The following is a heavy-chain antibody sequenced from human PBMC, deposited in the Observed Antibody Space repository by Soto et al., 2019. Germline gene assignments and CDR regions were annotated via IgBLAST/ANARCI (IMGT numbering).Heavy chain of an antibody. V-gene: IGHV1-18*04. D-gene: IGHD3-10*01. J-gene: IGHJ5*02. Sequence: QVQLVQSGAEVKKPGASVKVSCKASGYTFTSYGISWVRQAPGQGLEWMGWISAYNGNTNYAQKLQGRVTMTTDTSTSTAYMELRSLRSYDTAVYYCARDGAVTMVRGVISNWFDPWGQGTLVTVSS. CDR3: ARDGAVTMVRGVISNWFDP. CDR2: ISAYNGNT. CDR1: GYTFTSYG.